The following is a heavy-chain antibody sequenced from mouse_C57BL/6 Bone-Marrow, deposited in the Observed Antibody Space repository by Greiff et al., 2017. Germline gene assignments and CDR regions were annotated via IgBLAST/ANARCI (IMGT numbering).Heavy chain of an antibody. Sequence: EVQGVESGAELVRPGASVKLSCTASGFNIKDDYMHWVKQRPEQGLEWIGWIDPESGDTEYASKFQGKATITADTSSNTAYLQLSSLTSEDTAVYYCTTGSLYYYAMDYWGQGTSVTVSS. V-gene: IGHV14-4*01. CDR2: IDPESGDT. CDR1: GFNIKDDY. CDR3: TTGSLYYYAMDY. D-gene: IGHD6-5*01. J-gene: IGHJ4*01.